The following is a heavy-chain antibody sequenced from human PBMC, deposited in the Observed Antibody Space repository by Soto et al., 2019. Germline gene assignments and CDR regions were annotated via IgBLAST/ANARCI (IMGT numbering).Heavy chain of an antibody. V-gene: IGHV3-23*01. D-gene: IGHD1-26*01. CDR2: VSGSGANT. CDR3: AKWVEGALGRIDY. CDR1: GFTFSSYA. Sequence: EVQLLESGGGLVQPGGSLRLSCAASGFTFSSYAMSWVRQAPGKGLEWVSAVSGSGANTYYADSVKGRFTISRDNSKNTLFLQMNSLRAEDTAVYYCAKWVEGALGRIDYWGQGTLVTVSS. J-gene: IGHJ4*02.